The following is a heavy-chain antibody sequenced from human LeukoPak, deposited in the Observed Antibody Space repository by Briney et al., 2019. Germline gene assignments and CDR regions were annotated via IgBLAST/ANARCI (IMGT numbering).Heavy chain of an antibody. D-gene: IGHD5-12*01. Sequence: TGGSLRLSCAASGSTFSSYAMSWVRQAPGKGLEWVSAISGSGGSTYYADSVKGRFTISRDNSKNTLYLQMNSLRAEDTAVYYCAKVMDRDIVATIRLGSQYYFDYWGQGTLVTVSS. CDR1: GSTFSSYA. CDR3: AKVMDRDIVATIRLGSQYYFDY. J-gene: IGHJ4*02. V-gene: IGHV3-23*01. CDR2: ISGSGGST.